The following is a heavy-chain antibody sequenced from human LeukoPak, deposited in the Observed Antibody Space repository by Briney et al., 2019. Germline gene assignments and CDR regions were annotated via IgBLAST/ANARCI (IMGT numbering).Heavy chain of an antibody. V-gene: IGHV4-39*01. J-gene: IGHJ3*02. CDR1: GGSISSSSYY. D-gene: IGHD2-2*01. CDR3: ARQPHIVVVPAAITLDAFDI. CDR2: IYYSGST. Sequence: SETLSLTCTVSGGSISSSSYYWGWIRQPPGKGLEWIGSIYYSGSTYYNPSLKSRVTISVDTSKNQFSLKLSSVAAADTAVYYCARQPHIVVVPAAITLDAFDIWGQGTMVTVSS.